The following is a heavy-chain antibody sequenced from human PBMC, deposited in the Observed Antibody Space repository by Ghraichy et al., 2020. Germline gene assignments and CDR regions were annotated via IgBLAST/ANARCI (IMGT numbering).Heavy chain of an antibody. J-gene: IGHJ3*02. CDR3: ARNKGYSGSRDAFDI. D-gene: IGHD1-26*01. V-gene: IGHV4-30-2*01. CDR2: IYHSGST. Sequence: SQTLSLTCTVSGGSISSGGYSWSWIRQPPGKGLEWIGYIYHSGSTFYKPSLRSRVTISVDRSKNQFSLKLNSVTAADTAVYYCARNKGYSGSRDAFDIWGQGTMVTVSS. CDR1: GGSISSGGYS.